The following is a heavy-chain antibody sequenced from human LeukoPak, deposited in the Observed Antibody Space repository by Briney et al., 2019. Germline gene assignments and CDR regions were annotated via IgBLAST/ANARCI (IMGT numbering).Heavy chain of an antibody. V-gene: IGHV3-7*01. CDR2: IKQDGSEK. CDR3: ARDRSTYDYVWGSYYY. CDR1: GFTFSSYW. Sequence: PGGSLRLSCAASGFTFSSYWMSWVRKAPGKELEWVATIKQDGSEKYYVDSVKGRFTISRDNAKNSLYLQMNSLRAEDTAVYYCARDRSTYDYVWGSYYYWGQGTLVTVSS. J-gene: IGHJ4*02. D-gene: IGHD3-16*01.